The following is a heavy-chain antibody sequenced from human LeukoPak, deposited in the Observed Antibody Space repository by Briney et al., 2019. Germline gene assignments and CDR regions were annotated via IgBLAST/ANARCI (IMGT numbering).Heavy chain of an antibody. Sequence: ASVKVSCKASGYTFTGYYMHWVRQAPGQGLEWMGWINPNSGGTNYAQKFQGRVTMTRDTSISTAYMELSRLRCDDTAVYYCARVGGGYDSSGYYRDWGQGTLVTVSS. CDR2: INPNSGGT. D-gene: IGHD3-22*01. CDR1: GYTFTGYY. CDR3: ARVGGGYDSSGYYRD. J-gene: IGHJ4*02. V-gene: IGHV1-2*02.